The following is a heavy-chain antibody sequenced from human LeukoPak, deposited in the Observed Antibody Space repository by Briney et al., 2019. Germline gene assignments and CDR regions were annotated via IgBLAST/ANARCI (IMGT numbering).Heavy chain of an antibody. V-gene: IGHV4-4*09. CDR1: GASTCNYC. CDR2: IHSSGRT. J-gene: IGHJ4*02. D-gene: IGHD2-2*01. Sequence: SETLSLTCSVSGASTCNYCCTWLRQSPEKGLECIGCIHSSGRTYYNPSLRSRISMSIDTSNNEFTLRLSYVTAADTAVYYCACYARGHGWYFDYWGQGVLVTVSS. CDR3: ACYARGHGWYFDY.